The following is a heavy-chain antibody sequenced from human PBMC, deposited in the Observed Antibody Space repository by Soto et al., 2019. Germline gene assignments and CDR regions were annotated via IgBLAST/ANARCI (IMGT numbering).Heavy chain of an antibody. J-gene: IGHJ4*02. CDR3: AKETGDRGVFDY. CDR2: ISYDGSNK. CDR1: GFTFSSYA. V-gene: IGHV3-30-3*01. Sequence: GGSLRLSCAASGFTFSSYAMHWVRQAPGKGLEWVAVISYDGSNKYYADSVKGRFTISRDNSKNTLYLQMNSLRAEDTAVYYCAKETGDRGVFDYWGQGTLVTVSS. D-gene: IGHD7-27*01.